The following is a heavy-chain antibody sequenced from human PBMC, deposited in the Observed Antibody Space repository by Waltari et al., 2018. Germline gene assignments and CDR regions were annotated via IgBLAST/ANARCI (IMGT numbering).Heavy chain of an antibody. V-gene: IGHV4-39*07. D-gene: IGHD3-16*01. CDR3: ARDYVLRWFDP. J-gene: IGHJ5*02. CDR2: IYYSGST. CDR1: GGSISSSSYY. Sequence: QLQLQESGPGLVKPSETLSLTCTVSGGSISSSSYYWGWIRQPPGKGLEWIGSIYYSGSTYYNPSLKSRVTISVDTSKNQFSLKLSSVTAADTAVYYCARDYVLRWFDPWGQGTLVTVSS.